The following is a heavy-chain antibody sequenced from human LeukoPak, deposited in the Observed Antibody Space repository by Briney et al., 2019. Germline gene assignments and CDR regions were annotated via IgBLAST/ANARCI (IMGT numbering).Heavy chain of an antibody. CDR3: GRDLGGRSGY. D-gene: IGHD1-26*01. CDR2: INEDGSIT. J-gene: IGHJ4*02. CDR1: GFTFRTYW. V-gene: IGHV3-74*01. Sequence: LTGTSLRLSCAVSGFTFRTYWMHWVRQVPGEGLVWVSRINEDGSITNYADSVKGRFSISRDNAKNTLYLQMNSLRAEDTAVYYCGRDLGGRSGYWGQGTLVTVSS.